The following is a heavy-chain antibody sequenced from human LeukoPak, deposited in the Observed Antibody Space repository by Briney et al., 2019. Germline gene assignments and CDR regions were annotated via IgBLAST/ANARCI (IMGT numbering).Heavy chain of an antibody. Sequence: SETLSLTCTVSGGSISSYYWSWIRQPAGKGLEWIGSIYYSGSTYYNPSLKSRVTISVDTSKNQFSLKLSSVTAADTAVYYCARSSSGWGGGYYYYMDVWGKGTTVTVSS. D-gene: IGHD6-19*01. CDR2: IYYSGST. J-gene: IGHJ6*03. V-gene: IGHV4-59*08. CDR1: GGSISSYY. CDR3: ARSSSGWGGGYYYYMDV.